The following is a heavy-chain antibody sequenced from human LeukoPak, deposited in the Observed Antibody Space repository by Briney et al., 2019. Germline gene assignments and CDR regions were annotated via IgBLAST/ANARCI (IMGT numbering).Heavy chain of an antibody. CDR3: ARLPSTLTTFEYYFDY. D-gene: IGHD4-11*01. V-gene: IGHV5-51*01. Sequence: GESLQISCKTSGSTFTSHWIGWVRQLPGNGLEWMGIILPGDSDTRYSPSFQGQVTISADKSISTAYLQWSGLKASDTAMYYCARLPSTLTTFEYYFDYWGQGSLVTVSS. J-gene: IGHJ4*02. CDR2: ILPGDSDT. CDR1: GSTFTSHW.